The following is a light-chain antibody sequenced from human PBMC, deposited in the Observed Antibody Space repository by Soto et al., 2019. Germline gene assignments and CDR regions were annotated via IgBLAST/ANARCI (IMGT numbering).Light chain of an antibody. Sequence: DIQMTQSPSTLSASVGDRVTIPCRASHDISTYLAWYQQKPGKAPKLLIYKASTLKSGVPSRFSGSGSGTEFTLTISSLQPDDFATYYCQHYNSYSEAFGQGTKVDI. CDR2: KAS. J-gene: IGKJ1*01. V-gene: IGKV1-5*03. CDR3: QHYNSYSEA. CDR1: HDISTY.